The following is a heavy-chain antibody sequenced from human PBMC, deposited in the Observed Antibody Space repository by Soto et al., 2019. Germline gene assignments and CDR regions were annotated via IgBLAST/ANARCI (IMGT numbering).Heavy chain of an antibody. CDR3: ARSGAGSGWL. V-gene: IGHV4-61*01. CDR1: GGSVNSGHYY. J-gene: IGHJ4*02. CDR2: IYYSGST. D-gene: IGHD6-19*01. Sequence: QVQLQESGPGLVRPSETLSLTCAVSGGSVNSGHYYWSWSRQPPGRGLEWIGFIYYSGSTSYNPSLQSRVTISLDTSNNQFSLKMSSVTAADTAVYYCARSGAGSGWLGGQGTLVTVSS.